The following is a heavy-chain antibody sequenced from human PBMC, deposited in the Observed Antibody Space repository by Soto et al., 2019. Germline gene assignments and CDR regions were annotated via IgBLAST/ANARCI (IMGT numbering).Heavy chain of an antibody. V-gene: IGHV1-2*04. J-gene: IGHJ6*02. Sequence: GASVKVSCKASGYTFTGYYMHWVRQAPGQGLEWMGWINPNSGGTNYAQKFQGWVTMTRDTSISTAYMELSRLRSDDTAVYYCARDSAYCGGDCYLPSNGMDVWGQGTTVTVSS. CDR2: INPNSGGT. D-gene: IGHD2-21*02. CDR1: GYTFTGYY. CDR3: ARDSAYCGGDCYLPSNGMDV.